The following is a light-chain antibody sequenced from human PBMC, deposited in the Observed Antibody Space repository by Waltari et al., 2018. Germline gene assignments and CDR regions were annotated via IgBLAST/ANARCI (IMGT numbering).Light chain of an antibody. Sequence: EIVMTQSPATLSVSPGERATLSCRASQSVNSNLAWYQQRPGQAPRLLSYGASTTATGIPARFTGSGSGTECTLTISSLQSEDFAVYYCQQYNNWPLTFGGGTEVEIK. V-gene: IGKV3-15*01. CDR1: QSVNSN. CDR2: GAS. CDR3: QQYNNWPLT. J-gene: IGKJ4*01.